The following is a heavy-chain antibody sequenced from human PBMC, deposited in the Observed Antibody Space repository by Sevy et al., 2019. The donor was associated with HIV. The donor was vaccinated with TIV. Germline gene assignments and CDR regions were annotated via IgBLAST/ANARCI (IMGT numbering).Heavy chain of an antibody. CDR2: ISNDGSKT. CDR3: AGWSGYYCLYYGMDV. D-gene: IGHD3-3*01. CDR1: GFTISRYG. J-gene: IGHJ6*02. Sequence: GGSLRLSCEASGFTISRYGLHWVRQAPGKGLEWMSGISNDGSKTDYADAVRGRFIISRDNSKNILHLQMSNLSPEDTAFYNCAGWSGYYCLYYGMDVWGQGTTVTVSS. V-gene: IGHV3-30*04.